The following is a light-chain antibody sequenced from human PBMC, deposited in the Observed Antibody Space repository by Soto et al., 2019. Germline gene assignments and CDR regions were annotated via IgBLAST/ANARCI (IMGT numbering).Light chain of an antibody. CDR3: QQYGNPPPNA. V-gene: IGKV3-20*01. CDR2: GAS. J-gene: IGKJ2*01. Sequence: EIVLTQSPGTLSLSPGERATLSCRASQSISSSYLAWYQQKPGQAPRVLIYGASSRATGIPDRFSGSGSGTDFTLTISTMEPEDFAVYFCQQYGNPPPNAFGQGTKVEIK. CDR1: QSISSSY.